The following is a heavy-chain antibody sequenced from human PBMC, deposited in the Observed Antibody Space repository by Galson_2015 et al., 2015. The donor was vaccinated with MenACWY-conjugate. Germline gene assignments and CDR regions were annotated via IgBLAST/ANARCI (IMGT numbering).Heavy chain of an antibody. V-gene: IGHV3-7*03. CDR2: IKKDGSEK. J-gene: IGHJ6*02. CDR1: GFTFRNYW. Sequence: SLRLSCAASGFTFRNYWMTWVRQAPGKGLEWVASIKKDGSEKYYVHSVKGRFTISRDNAKNSLYLEMNSLRVEDTAVYSCARGHYGMDSWGQGTPVTASS. CDR3: ARGHYGMDS.